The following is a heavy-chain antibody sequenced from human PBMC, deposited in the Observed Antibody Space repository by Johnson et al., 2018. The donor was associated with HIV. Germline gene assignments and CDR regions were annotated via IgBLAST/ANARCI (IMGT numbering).Heavy chain of an antibody. J-gene: IGHJ3*02. CDR2: ISGSSSTI. V-gene: IGHV3-11*04. Sequence: QVQLVESGGGLVKPGGSLRLSCAASGFTFSDYYMNWIRQAPGKGLEWISYISGSSSTIYYADSVKGRFTISRDNSKNSLYLQVHSFRVEDTAVYYCAKGDDYYDSSGYYRQGAFDIWGQGTMVTVSS. D-gene: IGHD3-22*01. CDR1: GFTFSDYY. CDR3: AKGDDYYDSSGYYRQGAFDI.